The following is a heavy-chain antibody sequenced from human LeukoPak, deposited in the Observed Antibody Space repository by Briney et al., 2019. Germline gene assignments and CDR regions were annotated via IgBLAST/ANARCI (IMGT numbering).Heavy chain of an antibody. CDR3: ARGSWAYEFDC. J-gene: IGHJ4*02. V-gene: IGHV4-38-2*02. CDR1: GHSISTNYY. Sequence: SETLSLTCTISGHSISTNYYWGWIRKPPGKGLEWIGSVYQTGATYYNPSLKSRVNISIDRSKNGFSLRLSSVTAADTAVYYWARGSWAYEFDCWGQGTLATVSS. D-gene: IGHD2-21*01. CDR2: VYQTGAT.